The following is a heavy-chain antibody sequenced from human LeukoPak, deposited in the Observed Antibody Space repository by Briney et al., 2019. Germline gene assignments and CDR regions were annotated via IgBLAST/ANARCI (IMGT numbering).Heavy chain of an antibody. CDR1: GYTFTSYD. D-gene: IGHD3-10*01. Sequence: ASLKVSCKASGYTFTSYDINWVRQATGQGLEWMGWMNPNSGNTGYAQKFQGRVTMTRNTSISTAYMELSSLRSEDTAVYYCARTMVRGVISAYDYGMDVWGQGTTVTVSS. V-gene: IGHV1-8*01. CDR3: ARTMVRGVISAYDYGMDV. J-gene: IGHJ6*02. CDR2: MNPNSGNT.